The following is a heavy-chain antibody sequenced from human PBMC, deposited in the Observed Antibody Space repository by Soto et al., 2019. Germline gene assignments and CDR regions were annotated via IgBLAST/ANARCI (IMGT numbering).Heavy chain of an antibody. V-gene: IGHV4-34*01. CDR1: GGSFSGYY. CDR3: AGLPGYCSGGSCYSRKKNWFDP. CDR2: INHSGST. J-gene: IGHJ5*02. D-gene: IGHD2-15*01. Sequence: QVQLQQWGAGLLKPSETLSLTCAVYGGSFSGYYWSWIRQPPGKGLEWIGEINHSGSTNYNPSLKSRVTISVDTSKNQFSLKLSSVTAADTAVYYCAGLPGYCSGGSCYSRKKNWFDPWGQGTLVTVSS.